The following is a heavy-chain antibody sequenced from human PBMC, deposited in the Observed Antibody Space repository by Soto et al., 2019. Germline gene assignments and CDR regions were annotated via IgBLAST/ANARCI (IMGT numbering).Heavy chain of an antibody. J-gene: IGHJ6*02. CDR2: IFSNDEK. D-gene: IGHD2-15*01. Sequence: QVTLKESGPVLVKPTETLTLTCTVSGFSLSNARMGVSWIRQPPGKALEWLAHIFSNDEKSYSTSLKSRLTISKDTSKSQVVLTMTNMDPVDTATYYCARNLEGFAVAATPTDYYYGMDVWGQGTTVTVSS. CDR1: GFSLSNARMG. CDR3: ARNLEGFAVAATPTDYYYGMDV. V-gene: IGHV2-26*01.